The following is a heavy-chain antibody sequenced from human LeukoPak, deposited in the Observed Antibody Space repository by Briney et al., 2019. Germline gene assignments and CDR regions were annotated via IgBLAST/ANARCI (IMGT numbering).Heavy chain of an antibody. J-gene: IGHJ5*02. CDR3: ATHLLYGSGSYYKGSLDP. V-gene: IGHV1-24*01. D-gene: IGHD3-10*01. CDR2: FDPEDGET. Sequence: ASVKVSCKVSGYTLTELSMHWVRQAPGKGLEWMGGFDPEDGETIYAQKFLGRVTMTEDTSTDTAYMELSSLRSEDTAVYYCATHLLYGSGSYYKGSLDPWGQGTLVTVSS. CDR1: GYTLTELS.